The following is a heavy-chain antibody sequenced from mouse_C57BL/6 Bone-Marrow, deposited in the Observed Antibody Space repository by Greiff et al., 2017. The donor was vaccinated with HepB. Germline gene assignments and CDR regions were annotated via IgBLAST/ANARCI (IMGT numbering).Heavy chain of an antibody. Sequence: DVMLVESGGDLVKPGGSLKLSCAASGFTFSSYGMSWVRQTPDKRLEWVATISSGGSYTYYPDSVKGRFTISRDNAKNTLYLQMSSLKSEDTAMYYCARRETAQATYFDYWGQGTTLTVSS. CDR2: ISSGGSYT. CDR1: GFTFSSYG. J-gene: IGHJ2*01. D-gene: IGHD3-2*02. CDR3: ARRETAQATYFDY. V-gene: IGHV5-6*02.